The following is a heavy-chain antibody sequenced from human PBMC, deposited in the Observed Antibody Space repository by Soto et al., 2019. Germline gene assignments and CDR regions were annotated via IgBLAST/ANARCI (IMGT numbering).Heavy chain of an antibody. CDR3: ARGGSSSWLDY. CDR1: GYSISSSNW. D-gene: IGHD6-13*01. J-gene: IGHJ4*02. Sequence: SETLSLTCAVSGYSISSSNWWGWIRQPPGKGLEWIGYIYYSGTTYYNPSLKSRVTMSVDTSKNQFSLKLTSVTAVDTAVYYCARGGSSSWLDYWGQGTLVTVSS. CDR2: IYYSGTT. V-gene: IGHV4-28*03.